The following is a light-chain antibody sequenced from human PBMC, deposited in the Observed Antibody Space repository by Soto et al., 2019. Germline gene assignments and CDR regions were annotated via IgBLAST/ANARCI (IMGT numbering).Light chain of an antibody. CDR2: WAS. V-gene: IGKV4-1*01. Sequence: DIVMTQSPDSLAVSLGERATINCKSSQSVLYSSNNKNYLAWYQQRPGQPPNLLIYWASTRESGVPDRFSGSGSGTDFTLTICSLQAEDVAIYYCQQYFSFTWTFGQGTKVEIK. CDR3: QQYFSFTWT. J-gene: IGKJ1*01. CDR1: QSVLYSSNNKNY.